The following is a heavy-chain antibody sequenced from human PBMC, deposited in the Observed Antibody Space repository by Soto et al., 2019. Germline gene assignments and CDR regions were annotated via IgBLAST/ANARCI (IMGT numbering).Heavy chain of an antibody. CDR3: GRATQGHGRRSMDV. Sequence: QVKLVQSGAEVKKPGASVKVSCKASGYTFTSYGISWVRQAPGQGLEWMGWISAYNGNTNYAQKLQGRVTMTTDTSRSRADMERRSVRADDRAVNYWGRATQGHGRRSMDVWGQGTTVTVSS. CDR2: ISAYNGNT. J-gene: IGHJ6*02. CDR1: GYTFTSYG. V-gene: IGHV1-18*01. D-gene: IGHD1-26*01.